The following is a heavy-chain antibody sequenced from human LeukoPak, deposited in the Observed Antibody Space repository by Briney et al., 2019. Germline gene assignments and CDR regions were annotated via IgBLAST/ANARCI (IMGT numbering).Heavy chain of an antibody. D-gene: IGHD6-13*01. CDR2: ISSSSSYI. CDR1: GFTFSSYS. Sequence: KPGGSLRLSCAASGFTFSSYSMNWVRQAPGKGLEWVSSISSSSSYIYYADSVKGRFTISRDNAKNSLYLQMNSLRAEDTAVYYCARDSFGQQLAHNWFDPWGQGTLVTVSS. CDR3: ARDSFGQQLAHNWFDP. V-gene: IGHV3-21*01. J-gene: IGHJ5*02.